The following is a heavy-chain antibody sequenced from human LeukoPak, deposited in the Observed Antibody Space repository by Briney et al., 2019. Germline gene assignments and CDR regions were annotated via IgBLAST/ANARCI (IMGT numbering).Heavy chain of an antibody. J-gene: IGHJ6*04. Sequence: GGSLRLSCAASGFTFDDYAMHWVRQAPGKGLEWVSGISWNSGSIGYADSVKGRFTISRDNAKNSLYLQMNSLRAEDTAVYYCARGGYCSSTSCPYYYYYGMDVWGKGTTVTVSS. CDR3: ARGGYCSSTSCPYYYYYGMDV. D-gene: IGHD2-2*01. V-gene: IGHV3-9*01. CDR1: GFTFDDYA. CDR2: ISWNSGSI.